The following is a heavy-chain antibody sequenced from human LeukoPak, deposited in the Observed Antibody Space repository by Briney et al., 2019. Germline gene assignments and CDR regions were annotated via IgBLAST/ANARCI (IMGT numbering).Heavy chain of an antibody. J-gene: IGHJ6*02. CDR2: IIPIFGTA. CDR1: GGTFSSYA. V-gene: IGHV1-69*13. D-gene: IGHD4-17*01. CDR3: ARVPLDYGDYYYYGMDV. Sequence: GASVTVSCKASGGTFSSYAISWVRQAPGQGLEWMGGIIPIFGTANYAQKFQGRVTITADESTSTAYMELSSLRSEDTAVYYCARVPLDYGDYYYYGMDVWGQGTTVTVSS.